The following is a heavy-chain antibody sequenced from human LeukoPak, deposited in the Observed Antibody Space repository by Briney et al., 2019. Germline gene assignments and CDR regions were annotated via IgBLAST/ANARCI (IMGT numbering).Heavy chain of an antibody. CDR1: GFTFSSYA. CDR3: AKGSSGSRPYYFDY. V-gene: IGHV3-23*01. D-gene: IGHD3-22*01. J-gene: IGHJ4*02. CDR2: ITDSGGST. Sequence: GGSLRLSCAASGFTFSSYAMSWVRQAPGEGLEWVSAITDSGGSTYYSDSVKGRFTIVRDNSKNTLYLQMNTLGAEDTAIYYYAKGSSGSRPYYFDYWGQGTLVTVSS.